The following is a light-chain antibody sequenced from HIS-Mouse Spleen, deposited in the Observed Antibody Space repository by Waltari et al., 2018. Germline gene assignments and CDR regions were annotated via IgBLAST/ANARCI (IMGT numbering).Light chain of an antibody. CDR2: WAS. CDR3: QQYYSTPYT. V-gene: IGKV4-1*01. J-gene: IGKJ2*01. Sequence: DIVMTQSPDSLAVPLGERATINCKSSQRVLYSSNNKNYLAWYQQKPGQPPELLIYWASTRESGVPDRFSGSGSGTDCTLAISSLKAEDVAVYYCQQYYSTPYTFGQGTKLEIK. CDR1: QRVLYSSNNKNY.